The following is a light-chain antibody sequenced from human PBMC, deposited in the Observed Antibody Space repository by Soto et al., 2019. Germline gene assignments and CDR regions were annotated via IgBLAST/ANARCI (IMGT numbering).Light chain of an antibody. CDR1: SSDVGCYNY. CDR2: DVN. CDR3: TSYISSISLYV. J-gene: IGLJ1*01. Sequence: QSVLTQPAPVSGSPGQSITISCTGTSSDVGCYNYVSWYQHHPGKAPKLMIYDVNNRPSGVSDRFSGSKSGNTASLTISGLQAEDEANYYCTSYISSISLYVFVTRTMVPVL. V-gene: IGLV2-14*03.